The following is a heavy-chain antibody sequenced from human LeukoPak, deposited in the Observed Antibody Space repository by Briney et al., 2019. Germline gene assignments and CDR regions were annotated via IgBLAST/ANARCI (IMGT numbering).Heavy chain of an antibody. V-gene: IGHV3-48*03. CDR1: GFTSSRQH. Sequence: GGSLRLSCAGTGFTSSRQHMSCVRQAPGKGLEWVSYISSSGSTIYYADSVKGRFTISRDNAKNSLYLQMNSLRAEDTAVYYCATGAGYGSSPDVWGKGTTVTVSS. J-gene: IGHJ6*04. D-gene: IGHD6-6*01. CDR2: ISSSGSTI. CDR3: ATGAGYGSSPDV.